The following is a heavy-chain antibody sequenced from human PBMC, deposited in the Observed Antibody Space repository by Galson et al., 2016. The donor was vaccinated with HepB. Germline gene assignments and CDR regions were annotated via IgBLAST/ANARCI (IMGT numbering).Heavy chain of an antibody. D-gene: IGHD3-3*01. CDR2: ISFDGSNQ. CDR1: GFTFSASG. Sequence: LRLSCAASGFTFSASGMHWVRQAPGKGPEWLAVISFDGSNQFYADSVKGRFTISRDNAKNSLYLQMNSLRAEDTAVYYCARVEALRFLEYGMDVWGQGTTVTVSS. V-gene: IGHV3-33*05. J-gene: IGHJ6*02. CDR3: ARVEALRFLEYGMDV.